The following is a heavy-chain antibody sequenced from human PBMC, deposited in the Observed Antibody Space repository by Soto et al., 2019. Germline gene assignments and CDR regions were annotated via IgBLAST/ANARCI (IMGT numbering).Heavy chain of an antibody. Sequence: QLQLQESGPGLVMPSETLSLTCTVSGSSISSSSYYWGWIRQPPGKGLEWIGSFYYSGITYYNPSLKSRVTNSVDTSKNQLSLKLSSVTAADTAVYHCALSGGYGYFYDYIDVWGKGTTVTVSS. CDR3: ALSGGYGYFYDYIDV. D-gene: IGHD6-19*01. V-gene: IGHV4-39*01. CDR2: FYYSGIT. CDR1: GSSISSSSYY. J-gene: IGHJ6*03.